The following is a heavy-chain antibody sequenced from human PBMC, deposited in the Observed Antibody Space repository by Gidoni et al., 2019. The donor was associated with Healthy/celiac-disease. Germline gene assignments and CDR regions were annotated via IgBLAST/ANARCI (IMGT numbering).Heavy chain of an antibody. V-gene: IGHV4-59*01. CDR3: ARVGIVATMRTYTYYFDY. Sequence: QVQLQESGPGLVKPSETLSLTCTVSAGSLSSYYWGWIRQPPGKGLEWIGYIYYSGSTNYNPSLKSRVTISVDTSKNQFSLKLSSVTAADTAVYYCARVGIVATMRTYTYYFDYWGQGTLVTVSS. D-gene: IGHD5-12*01. CDR2: IYYSGST. CDR1: AGSLSSYY. J-gene: IGHJ4*02.